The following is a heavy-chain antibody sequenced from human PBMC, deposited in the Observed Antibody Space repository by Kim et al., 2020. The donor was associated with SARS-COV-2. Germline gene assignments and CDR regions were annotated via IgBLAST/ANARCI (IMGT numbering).Heavy chain of an antibody. CDR3: ARGGRWQQSDYYYDMDV. CDR2: INPNSGGT. CDR1: GYIFGTHY. D-gene: IGHD3-16*01. V-gene: IGHV1-2*02. J-gene: IGHJ6*02. Sequence: ASVKVSCQASGYIFGTHYLHWVRQAPGQGLEWVGWINPNSGGTKFVEKYQGRVTMTRDTSISTAYMELSRLTSDDTAVHYCARGGRWQQSDYYYDMDVWG.